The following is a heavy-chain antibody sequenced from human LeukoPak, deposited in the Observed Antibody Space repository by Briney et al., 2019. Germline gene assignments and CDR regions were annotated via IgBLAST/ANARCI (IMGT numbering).Heavy chain of an antibody. J-gene: IGHJ4*02. V-gene: IGHV1-69*01. CDR3: ARGGFGESLSSHSDFDY. Sequence: SVKVSCKASGGTFSSYAISWVQQAPGQGLEWMGGIIPIFGTANYAQKFQGRVTITADESTSTAYMELSSLRSEDTAVYYCARGGFGESLSSHSDFDYWGQGTLVTVSS. D-gene: IGHD3-10*01. CDR2: IIPIFGTA. CDR1: GGTFSSYA.